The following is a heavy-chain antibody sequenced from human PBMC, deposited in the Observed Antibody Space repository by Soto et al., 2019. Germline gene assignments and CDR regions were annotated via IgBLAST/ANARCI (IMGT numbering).Heavy chain of an antibody. CDR2: INPSGGST. V-gene: IGHV1-46*03. Sequence: ASVKVSCKASGYTFTSYYMHWVRQAPGQGLEWMGIINPSGGSTSYAQKFQGRVTMTRDTSTSTVYMELSSLRSEDTAVYYCASSVRSGSYFYYYGMDVGGQGTTVTVS. CDR3: ASSVRSGSYFYYYGMDV. CDR1: GYTFTSYY. D-gene: IGHD1-26*01. J-gene: IGHJ6*02.